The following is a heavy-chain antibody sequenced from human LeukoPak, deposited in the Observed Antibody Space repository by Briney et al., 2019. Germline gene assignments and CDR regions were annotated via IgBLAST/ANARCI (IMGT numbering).Heavy chain of an antibody. D-gene: IGHD3-22*01. J-gene: IGHJ4*02. V-gene: IGHV4-30-4*08. CDR2: IYYSGST. Sequence: SETLSLTCAVYGGSFSDYYWSWIRQPPGKGLEWIGYIYYSGSTYYNPSLKSRVTISVDTSKNQFSLKLSSVTAADTAVYYCAREGPRYYYDSGCWGQGTLVTVSS. CDR3: AREGPRYYYDSGC. CDR1: GGSFSDYY.